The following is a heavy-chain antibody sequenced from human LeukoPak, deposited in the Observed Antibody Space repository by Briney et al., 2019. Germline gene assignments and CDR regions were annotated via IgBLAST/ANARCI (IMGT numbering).Heavy chain of an antibody. D-gene: IGHD2-21*01. CDR3: AGGHIGP. J-gene: IGHJ5*02. CDR2: IYTSGST. CDR1: GGSISSGTYY. Sequence: SETLSLTCTVSGGSISSGTYYWSWIRQPAGKGLEWIGRIYTSGSTNYNPSLKSRVTISVDTSKNQFSLKLSSVTAADTAVYYCAGGHIGPWGQGTLVTVSS. V-gene: IGHV4-61*02.